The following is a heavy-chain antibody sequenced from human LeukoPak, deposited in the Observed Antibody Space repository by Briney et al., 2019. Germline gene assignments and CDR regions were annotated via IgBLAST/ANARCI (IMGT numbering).Heavy chain of an antibody. D-gene: IGHD4-4*01. Sequence: PSETLSLTCTVSGGSISSYYWSWIRQPPGKGPEWIGYIYYSGSTNYNPSLKSRVTISVDTSKNQFSLKLSSVTAADTAVYYCARSDYIDWFDPWGQGTLVTVSS. CDR1: GGSISSYY. CDR2: IYYSGST. CDR3: ARSDYIDWFDP. J-gene: IGHJ5*02. V-gene: IGHV4-59*01.